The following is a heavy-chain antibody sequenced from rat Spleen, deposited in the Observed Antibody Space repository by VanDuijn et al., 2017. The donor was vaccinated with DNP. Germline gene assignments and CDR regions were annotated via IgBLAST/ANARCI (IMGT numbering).Heavy chain of an antibody. CDR3: ARTTRPSALYA. CDR2: MWYDGDI. J-gene: IGHJ4*01. Sequence: QVQLKESGPGLVQPSQTLSLTCTVSGFSLTNYHVHWVRQPAGKGPEWMGRMWYDGDIAYNSALKSRLSISRDTSNNQVFLKMNSLQTDDTGTYYCARTTRPSALYAWGQGTSVTVSS. D-gene: IGHD1-4*01. CDR1: GFSLTNYH. V-gene: IGHV2-63*01.